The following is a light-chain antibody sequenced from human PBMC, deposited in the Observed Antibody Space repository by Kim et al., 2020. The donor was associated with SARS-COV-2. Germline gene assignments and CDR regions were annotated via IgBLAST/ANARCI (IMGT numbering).Light chain of an antibody. V-gene: IGLV3-19*01. J-gene: IGLJ2*01. CDR2: GKN. CDR3: NSRDSNDNVV. Sequence: VALGQTYRITCQGDSLRSYYATGDQQKPGQAPIVVIYGKNNRPSGIPDRFSGSSSGNTATLTITGTQAGDEADYYCNSRDSNDNVVFGGGTQLTVL. CDR1: SLRSYY.